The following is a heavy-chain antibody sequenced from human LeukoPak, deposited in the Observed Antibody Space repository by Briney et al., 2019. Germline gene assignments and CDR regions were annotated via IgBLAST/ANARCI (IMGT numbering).Heavy chain of an antibody. CDR3: ARGSYDSSGYYLIPYYYYYYMDV. D-gene: IGHD3-22*01. V-gene: IGHV4-4*07. J-gene: IGHJ6*03. CDR2: IYTSGST. Sequence: PSETLSLTCTVSGGSISSYYWSWIRQPAGKGLEWIGRIYTSGSTNYNPSLKSRVTMSVDTSKNQFSLKLSSVTAADTAVYYCARGSYDSSGYYLIPYYYYYYMDVWGKGTTVTVSS. CDR1: GGSISSYY.